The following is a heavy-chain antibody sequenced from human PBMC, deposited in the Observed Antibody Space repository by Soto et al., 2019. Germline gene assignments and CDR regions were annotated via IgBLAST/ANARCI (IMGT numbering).Heavy chain of an antibody. D-gene: IGHD3-22*01. J-gene: IGHJ2*01. CDR1: GFTFDDYA. CDR2: ISWDGGST. CDR3: AKAASSGYYYYSLNWYFDL. Sequence: GSLRLSCAASGFTFDDYAMHWVRQAPGKGLEWVSLISWDGGSTYYADSVKGRFTISRDNSKNSLYLQMNSLRAEDTALYYCAKAASSGYYYYSLNWYFDLWGRGTLVTVS. V-gene: IGHV3-43D*04.